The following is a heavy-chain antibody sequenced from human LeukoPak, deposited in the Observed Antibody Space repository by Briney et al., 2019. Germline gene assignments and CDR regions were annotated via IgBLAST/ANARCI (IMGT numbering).Heavy chain of an antibody. V-gene: IGHV3-30*18. D-gene: IGHD6-19*01. CDR1: GFTFSSYG. CDR3: AQRGGNTVAGIEY. Sequence: GRSLRLSCAASGFTFSSYGMHWVRQAPGKGLEWVAVISYDGSNKYYADSVKGRFTISRDNSKNTLYLQMNSLRAEDTAVYYCAQRGGNTVAGIEYWGQGTLVTVSS. CDR2: ISYDGSNK. J-gene: IGHJ4*02.